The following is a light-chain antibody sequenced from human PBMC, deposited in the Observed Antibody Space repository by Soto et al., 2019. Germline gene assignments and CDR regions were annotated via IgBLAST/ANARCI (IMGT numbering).Light chain of an antibody. CDR3: QQYTNSPRT. Sequence: EVVMTQSPGILSLSPRERATLSCRSSQTISSNLAWYQQRPGQAPRLLIFGASTRATGIPARFSGSGSGKEFTLTISSLKSEDFAVYYCQQYTNSPRTLGQGTKVDIK. CDR1: QTISSN. J-gene: IGKJ1*01. CDR2: GAS. V-gene: IGKV3-15*01.